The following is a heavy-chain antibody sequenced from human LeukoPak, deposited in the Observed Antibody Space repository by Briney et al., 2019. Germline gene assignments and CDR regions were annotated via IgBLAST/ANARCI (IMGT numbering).Heavy chain of an antibody. CDR3: ARETPTMGCTGGRCFYYYYYGMDV. Sequence: GGSLRLSCAAYGFTFSNYSMNWVRQAPGKGLEWVSYISSSSSTIYYADSVKGRFTISRDNAKNSLYLQMNSLRAEDTAVYYCARETPTMGCTGGRCFYYYYYGMDVWGQGTTVTVSS. D-gene: IGHD2-15*01. V-gene: IGHV3-48*01. CDR1: GFTFSNYS. CDR2: ISSSSSTI. J-gene: IGHJ6*02.